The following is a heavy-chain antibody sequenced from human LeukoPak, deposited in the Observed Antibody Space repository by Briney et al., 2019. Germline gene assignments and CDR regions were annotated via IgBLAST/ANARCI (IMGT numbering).Heavy chain of an antibody. CDR3: ARGELLGRGRAYFDY. CDR2: IIPIFGTA. D-gene: IGHD3-16*01. Sequence: GASVKVSCKASGGTFSSYAISWVRQAPGQGLEWMGGIIPIFGTANYAQKFQGRVTITADKSTSTAYMELSSLRSEDTAVYYCARGELLGRGRAYFDYWGQGTLVTVSS. J-gene: IGHJ4*02. V-gene: IGHV1-69*06. CDR1: GGTFSSYA.